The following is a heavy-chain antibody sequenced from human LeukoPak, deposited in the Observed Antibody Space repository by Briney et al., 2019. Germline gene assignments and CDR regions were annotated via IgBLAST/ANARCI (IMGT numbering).Heavy chain of an antibody. V-gene: IGHV3-30-3*01. D-gene: IGHD2-21*01. CDR3: ARGSSLARTYRAFDI. Sequence: GGSLRLSCAASGFTFSSYAMHWVRQAPGKGLEWVAVISYDGSNKYYADSVKGRFTISRDNSKNTLYLQMNSLRAEDTAVYYCARGSSLARTYRAFDIWGQGTMVTVSS. CDR2: ISYDGSNK. J-gene: IGHJ3*02. CDR1: GFTFSSYA.